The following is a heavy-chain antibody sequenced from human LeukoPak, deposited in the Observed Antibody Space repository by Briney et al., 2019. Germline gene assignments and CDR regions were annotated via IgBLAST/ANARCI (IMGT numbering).Heavy chain of an antibody. J-gene: IGHJ6*02. CDR2: INPSGGST. V-gene: IGHV1-46*01. D-gene: IGHD3-22*01. Sequence: GSSVKGSCEASRYTFTRYYMHCVRQAPVDGVEWMGIINPSGGSTRYAQKFQGRVTMTRDTSTRTVYMELSSLRSEDTAVYYCASGRGASSAIPAGVWGQGTTVTVSS. CDR1: RYTFTRYY. CDR3: ASGRGASSAIPAGV.